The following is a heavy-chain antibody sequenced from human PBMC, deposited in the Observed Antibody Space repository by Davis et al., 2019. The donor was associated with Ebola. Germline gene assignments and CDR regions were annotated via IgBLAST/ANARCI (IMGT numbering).Heavy chain of an antibody. J-gene: IGHJ4*02. V-gene: IGHV4-34*01. CDR2: INHSGST. D-gene: IGHD5-12*01. Sequence: SETLSLTCAVYGGSFSGYYWSWIRQPPGKGLEWIGEINHSGSTNYNPSLKSRVTISVDTSKNQFSLKLSSVTAADTAVYYCARRRGYSGYGRFDYWGQGTLVTVSS. CDR3: ARRRGYSGYGRFDY. CDR1: GGSFSGYY.